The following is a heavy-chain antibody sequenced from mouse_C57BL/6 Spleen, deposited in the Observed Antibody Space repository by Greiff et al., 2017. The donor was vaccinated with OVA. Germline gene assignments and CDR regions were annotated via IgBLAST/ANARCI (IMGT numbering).Heavy chain of an antibody. V-gene: IGHV1-5*01. CDR3: RRWRYGNLSAWFAY. Sequence: EVQLQQSGTVLARPGASVKMSCKTSGYTFTSYWMHWVKQRPGQGLEWIGAIYPGNSDTSYNQKFKGKAKLTAVTSASTAYMELSSLTNEDSAVYYCRRWRYGNLSAWFAYWGQGTLVTVSA. CDR1: GYTFTSYW. D-gene: IGHD2-1*01. CDR2: IYPGNSDT. J-gene: IGHJ3*01.